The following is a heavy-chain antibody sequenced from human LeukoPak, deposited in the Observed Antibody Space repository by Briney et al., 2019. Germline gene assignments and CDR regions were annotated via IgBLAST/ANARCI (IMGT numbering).Heavy chain of an antibody. CDR1: GYSFRDYW. CDR2: IYPGDSDT. V-gene: IGHV5-51*01. J-gene: IGHJ5*02. D-gene: IGHD2-15*01. Sequence: GESLKISCKGFGYSFRDYWIGWVRQMPGKGLEWMGIIYPGDSDTRYSPSFQGQVTISADKSISTAYLQWSSLKASDTAMYYCARRILHNWFDPWGQGTLVTVSS. CDR3: ARRILHNWFDP.